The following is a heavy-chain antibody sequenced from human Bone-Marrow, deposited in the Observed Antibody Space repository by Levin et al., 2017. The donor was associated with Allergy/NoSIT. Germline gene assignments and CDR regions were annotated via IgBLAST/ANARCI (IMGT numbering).Heavy chain of an antibody. D-gene: IGHD1-26*01. CDR1: FSSLLLLLSS. V-gene: IGHV4-39*01. CDR2: FYYSGST. Sequence: SDTLSLPFPFSFSSLLLLLSSFFFLLPPPFPFLEWIGSFYYSGSTYLNPSLKSRVTISVDTSKNQFSLRLSSVTAADTAVYYCATNSGSYLRYFDFWGQGTLVTVSS. J-gene: IGHJ4*02. CDR3: ATNSGSYLRYFDF.